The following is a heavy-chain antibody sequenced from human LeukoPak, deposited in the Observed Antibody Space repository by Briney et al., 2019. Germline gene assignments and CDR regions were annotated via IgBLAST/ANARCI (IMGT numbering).Heavy chain of an antibody. CDR1: GFTFSSYA. J-gene: IGHJ4*02. CDR3: AKGGVDIVVVVAATQVYY. V-gene: IGHV3-23*01. D-gene: IGHD2-15*01. CDR2: ISGSGGST. Sequence: GGSLRLSCAASGFTFSSYAMSWVRQAPGKGLEWVSAISGSGGSTYYADSVKGRFTISRDNSKNTLYLQMNSLRAEDTAVYYCAKGGVDIVVVVAATQVYYWGQGTLVTVS.